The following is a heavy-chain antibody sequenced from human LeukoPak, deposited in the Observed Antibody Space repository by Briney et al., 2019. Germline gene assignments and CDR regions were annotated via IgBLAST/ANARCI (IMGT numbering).Heavy chain of an antibody. CDR3: AKDSGDY. CDR1: GFTFSSYG. Sequence: GGSLRLSCAASGFTFSSYGMHWVRQAPGKGLEWVAVISYDGSNKYYADSVKGRFTISRDNSKNTLYLQMNSLRAEDTAVYYCAKDSGDYWGQGTLVTASS. CDR2: ISYDGSNK. V-gene: IGHV3-30*18. J-gene: IGHJ4*02.